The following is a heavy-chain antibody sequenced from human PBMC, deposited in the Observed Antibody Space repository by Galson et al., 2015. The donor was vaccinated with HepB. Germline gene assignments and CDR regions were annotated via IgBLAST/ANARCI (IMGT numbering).Heavy chain of an antibody. V-gene: IGHV3-49*04. Sequence: SLRLSCAASGFTFGDYAISWVRQAPGKGLEWVGLIRSRAYGGTTDYAASVKGRFSIPRDDSKDIAFLQMDSLKIEDTAVYYCFRGRWGVAAGERVHLDYWGQGTLVTVSS. CDR2: IRSRAYGGTT. D-gene: IGHD1-1*01. CDR3: FRGRWGVAAGERVHLDY. J-gene: IGHJ4*02. CDR1: GFTFGDYA.